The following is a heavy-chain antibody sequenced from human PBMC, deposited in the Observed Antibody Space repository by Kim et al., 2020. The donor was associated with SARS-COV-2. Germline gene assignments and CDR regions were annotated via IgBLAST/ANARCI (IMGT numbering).Heavy chain of an antibody. CDR3: AKDAYYDILTGYYIFVEIDY. CDR1: GFTFSSYG. Sequence: GGSLRLSCAASGFTFSSYGMHWVRQAPGKGLEWVAVISYDGSNKYYADSVKGRFTISRDNSKNTLYLQMNSLRAEDTAVYYCAKDAYYDILTGYYIFVEIDYWGQGTLVTVSS. CDR2: ISYDGSNK. V-gene: IGHV3-30*18. J-gene: IGHJ4*02. D-gene: IGHD3-9*01.